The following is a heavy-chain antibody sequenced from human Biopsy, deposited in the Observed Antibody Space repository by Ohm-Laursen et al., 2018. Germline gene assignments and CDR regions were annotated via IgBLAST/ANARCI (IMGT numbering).Heavy chain of an antibody. D-gene: IGHD3-22*01. Sequence: SQTLSLTCTVSGASISSYHWTWIRQPAGKGLEWIGRIYPGGSTNYNPSLKSRVTMSVDTPKKQLSLRLRSVTAADTAMYYCASVVLGPTNDAFDLWGQGTMVVVSS. CDR2: IYPGGST. J-gene: IGHJ3*01. CDR1: GASISSYH. CDR3: ASVVLGPTNDAFDL. V-gene: IGHV4-4*07.